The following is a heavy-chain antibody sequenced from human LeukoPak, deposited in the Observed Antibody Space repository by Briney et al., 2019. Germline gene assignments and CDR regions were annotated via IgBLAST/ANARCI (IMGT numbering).Heavy chain of an antibody. D-gene: IGHD1-26*01. J-gene: IGHJ4*02. V-gene: IGHV3-23*01. CDR2: IRGSGSST. CDR1: GLTFSSYA. Sequence: PGGSLRLSCAASGLTFSSYAMRWVRQAPGKGLEWVSAIRGSGSSTHYAESVKARFTISRNNSKNTLYLQMNSLRAEYTAVYYCAKGGVGATNYFDYWGQGTLVTVSS. CDR3: AKGGVGATNYFDY.